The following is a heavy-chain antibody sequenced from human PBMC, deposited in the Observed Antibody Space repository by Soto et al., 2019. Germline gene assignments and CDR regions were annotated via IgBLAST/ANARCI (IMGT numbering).Heavy chain of an antibody. J-gene: IGHJ4*02. D-gene: IGHD4-17*01. V-gene: IGHV3-11*06. CDR3: ARGGTTVTDF. Sequence: QVQLVESGGGLVKPGGSLRLSCVASGFTFNDYYMSWIRQAPGKGLEWVSYISSSSGYTNYADSVKGRFTISRDNARNSLYLQMNSLRAEDTAVCYCARGGTTVTDFWGQGTLVTVSS. CDR1: GFTFNDYY. CDR2: ISSSSGYT.